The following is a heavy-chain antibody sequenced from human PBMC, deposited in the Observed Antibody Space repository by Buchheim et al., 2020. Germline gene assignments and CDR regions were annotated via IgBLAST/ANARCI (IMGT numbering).Heavy chain of an antibody. CDR3: ARMREGSRTYDY. J-gene: IGHJ4*02. Sequence: QVQLQESGPGLVKPSQTLSLTCTISSGSISSSTNYWSWIRQPAGKGLEWIGRIYRSGSTNYNPFLKSRVTISVDPSKNQFSLKVRSVTAADTAVYYCARMREGSRTYDYWGQGTL. D-gene: IGHD1-26*01. CDR2: IYRSGST. V-gene: IGHV4-61*02. CDR1: SGSISSSTNY.